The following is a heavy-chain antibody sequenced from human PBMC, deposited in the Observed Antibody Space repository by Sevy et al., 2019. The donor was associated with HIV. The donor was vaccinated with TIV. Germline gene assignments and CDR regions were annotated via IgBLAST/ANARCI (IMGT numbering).Heavy chain of an antibody. CDR1: GFIFSNAW. CDR3: TSTAWEVLREFGY. J-gene: IGHJ4*02. CDR2: IKSKTDGGTT. V-gene: IGHV3-15*01. D-gene: IGHD1-26*01. Sequence: GGSLRLSCAASGFIFSNAWMSWVRQAPGKGLEWVGRIKSKTDGGTTDYTAPVKGRFTISRDDSKNTLYLQMNSLKSEDTAVYYCTSTAWEVLREFGYWGQGSLVTVSS.